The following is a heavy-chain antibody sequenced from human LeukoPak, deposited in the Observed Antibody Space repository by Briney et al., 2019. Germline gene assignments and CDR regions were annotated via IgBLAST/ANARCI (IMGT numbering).Heavy chain of an antibody. J-gene: IGHJ4*02. CDR2: ISAYNGNT. V-gene: IGHV1-18*01. Sequence: GASVKVSCKTSGYTFTTYGISWARQAPGQGLQWMGWISAYNGNTNYAQKLQGRVTLTTGTSTSTAYMELRSLRSGDTAVYYCSILYCGGDCYAGDYWGQGTLVTVSS. CDR3: SILYCGGDCYAGDY. D-gene: IGHD2-21*01. CDR1: GYTFTTYG.